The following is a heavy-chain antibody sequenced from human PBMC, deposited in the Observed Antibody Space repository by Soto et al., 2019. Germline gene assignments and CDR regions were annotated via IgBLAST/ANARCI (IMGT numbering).Heavy chain of an antibody. Sequence: EVQLVESGGGLVQPGGSLRLSCAASGFTFSSYAMHWVRQAPGKGLEYVSAISSNGGSTYYANSVKGRFTISRDNSKNTLYLQMGSLRAEDMAVYYCARAAAEETGSQAYFGYWGQGTLVTVSS. CDR3: ARAAAEETGSQAYFGY. J-gene: IGHJ4*02. CDR2: ISSNGGST. CDR1: GFTFSSYA. V-gene: IGHV3-64*01. D-gene: IGHD1-1*01.